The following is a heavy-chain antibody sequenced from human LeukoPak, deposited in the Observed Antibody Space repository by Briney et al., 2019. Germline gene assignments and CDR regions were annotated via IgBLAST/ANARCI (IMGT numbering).Heavy chain of an antibody. Sequence: GASVKVSCKASGYTFTSYYMHWVRQAPGQGLEWMGIINPSGGSTRYEQKFQGRVSMTRDTSTSKVYMEMRRQRSEETAVYYCARDAYCTNGVCYVNDFDYWGQGTLVTVSS. CDR3: ARDAYCTNGVCYVNDFDY. CDR1: GYTFTSYY. D-gene: IGHD2-8*01. CDR2: INPSGGST. V-gene: IGHV1-46*01. J-gene: IGHJ4*02.